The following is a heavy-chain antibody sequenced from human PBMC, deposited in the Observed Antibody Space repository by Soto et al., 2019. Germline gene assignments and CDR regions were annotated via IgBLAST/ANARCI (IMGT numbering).Heavy chain of an antibody. CDR2: INPSCGST. J-gene: IGHJ3*02. Sequence: RASVKVSCKASGYTFTSYYMHCVRQAPGQGLGCMRIINPSCGSTSYGQKFQGRFTRTRYSSTSTVYIELSSLRSEDTAVYYCARGITMIVVVIPGAFDIWSQGTIVTVSS. V-gene: IGHV1-46*01. CDR3: ARGITMIVVVIPGAFDI. CDR1: GYTFTSYY. D-gene: IGHD3-22*01.